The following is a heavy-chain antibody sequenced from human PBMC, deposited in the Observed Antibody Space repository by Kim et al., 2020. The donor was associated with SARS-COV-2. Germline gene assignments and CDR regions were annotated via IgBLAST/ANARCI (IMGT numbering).Heavy chain of an antibody. D-gene: IGHD3-10*01. Sequence: GGSLRLSCVASGFTFNSYGMHWVRQSPGKGLEWVAVISYDGDNIYYADSVKGRFTISRDNSNNMVYLQMNSLRAEDTAMYYCAKAERAGETYYGSGSPFDYWGQGTLVTVSS. CDR2: ISYDGDNI. V-gene: IGHV3-30*18. J-gene: IGHJ4*02. CDR3: AKAERAGETYYGSGSPFDY. CDR1: GFTFNSYG.